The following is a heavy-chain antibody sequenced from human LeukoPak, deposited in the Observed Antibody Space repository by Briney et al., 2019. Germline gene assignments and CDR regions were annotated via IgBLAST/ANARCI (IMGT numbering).Heavy chain of an antibody. V-gene: IGHV1-8*01. D-gene: IGHD5-12*01. J-gene: IGHJ4*02. Sequence: ASVKVSXKASGYTFTSYDINWVRQATGQGLEWMRWMNPNSGNTGYAQKFQGRVTMTRNTSISTAYMELSSLRSEDTAVYYCARARLGYSGYDSVPDFDYWGQGTLVTVSS. CDR1: GYTFTSYD. CDR2: MNPNSGNT. CDR3: ARARLGYSGYDSVPDFDY.